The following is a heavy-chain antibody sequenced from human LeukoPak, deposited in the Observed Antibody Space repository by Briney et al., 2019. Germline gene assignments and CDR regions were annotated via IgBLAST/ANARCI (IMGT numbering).Heavy chain of an antibody. V-gene: IGHV3-7*01. D-gene: IGHD6-19*01. CDR1: GFTFSSYW. CDR3: AREVVSSGWYRGTYFDY. CDR2: IKQDGSEK. J-gene: IGHJ4*02. Sequence: GGSLRLSCAAPGFTFSSYWMSWVRQAPGKGLEWVANIKQDGSEKYYVDSVKGRFTISRDNAKNSLYLQMNSLRAEDTAVYYCAREVVSSGWYRGTYFDYWGQGTLVTVSS.